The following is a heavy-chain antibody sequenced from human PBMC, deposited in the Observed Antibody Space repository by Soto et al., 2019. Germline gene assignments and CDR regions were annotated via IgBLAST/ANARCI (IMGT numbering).Heavy chain of an antibody. J-gene: IGHJ5*02. V-gene: IGHV3-23*01. D-gene: IGHD2-15*01. CDR1: GLTFRSDA. CDR3: AKGERYCSGVNCYTRWFDP. CDR2: ISGGSEII. Sequence: EVQLLESGGGLVQPGGSLRLSCAASGLTFRSDAMTWVRQAPGKGLEWVSIISGGSEIIYYADSVKGRFTISRDNSKNTLYLQMNSLRDEDTAVYYCAKGERYCSGVNCYTRWFDPWGQGTLVTVSS.